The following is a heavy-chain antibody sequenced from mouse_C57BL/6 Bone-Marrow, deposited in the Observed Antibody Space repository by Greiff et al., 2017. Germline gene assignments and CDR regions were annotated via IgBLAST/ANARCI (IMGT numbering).Heavy chain of an antibody. Sequence: VQLQESGAELARPGASVKLSCKASGYTFTSYGISWVKQRTGQGLEWIGEIYPRSGNTYYNEKFKGKATMTAEKSSSTAYMALRSLTSEDSAVYFCARNYYGSSPWFAYWGQGTLVTVSA. CDR3: ARNYYGSSPWFAY. V-gene: IGHV1-81*01. CDR2: IYPRSGNT. D-gene: IGHD1-1*01. J-gene: IGHJ3*01. CDR1: GYTFTSYG.